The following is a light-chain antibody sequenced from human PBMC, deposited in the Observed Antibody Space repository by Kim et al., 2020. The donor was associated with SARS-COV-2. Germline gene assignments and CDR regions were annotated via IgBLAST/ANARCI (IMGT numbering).Light chain of an antibody. CDR2: DAS. V-gene: IGKV1-33*01. Sequence: SASVGDRVTITCQASQDISNYLNWYQQKPGKAPKLLIYDASNLETGVPSRFSGSGSGTDFTFTISSLQPEDIATYYCQQYDRALTFGGGTKVDIK. J-gene: IGKJ4*01. CDR1: QDISNY. CDR3: QQYDRALT.